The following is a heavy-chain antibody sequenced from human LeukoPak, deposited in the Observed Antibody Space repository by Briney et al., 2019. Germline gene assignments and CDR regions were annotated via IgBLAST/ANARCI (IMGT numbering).Heavy chain of an antibody. D-gene: IGHD6-19*01. J-gene: IGHJ4*02. Sequence: GGSLRLSCTASGFTFSNYAMHWVRRALGKGLERVAVIWDDGSNEYYADSVKGRCTISRDNSKNTLYLQMNSLRAEDTSIYYCARDKGGWPRNAFDYWGQGTLVTVSS. V-gene: IGHV3-33*01. CDR1: GFTFSNYA. CDR3: ARDKGGWPRNAFDY. CDR2: IWDDGSNE.